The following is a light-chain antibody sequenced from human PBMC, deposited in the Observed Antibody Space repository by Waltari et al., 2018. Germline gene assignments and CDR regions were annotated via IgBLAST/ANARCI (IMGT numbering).Light chain of an antibody. Sequence: SYELTQPPSVSVSPGQTARITCSGHELPRKYAYWFQQKSGQAPRLVIYEDTKRPSGISGRFAGSIAGTVATLTISGAQVDDEADYYCYSSDSTGLRVFGGGTTVVVL. CDR3: YSSDSTGLRV. CDR2: EDT. CDR1: ELPRKY. J-gene: IGLJ1*01. V-gene: IGLV3-10*01.